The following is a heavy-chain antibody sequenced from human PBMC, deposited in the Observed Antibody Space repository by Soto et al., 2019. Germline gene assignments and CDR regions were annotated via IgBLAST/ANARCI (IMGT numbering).Heavy chain of an antibody. CDR3: VKDVIGYCSAGNCFPDSYFDY. D-gene: IGHD2-15*01. J-gene: IGHJ4*02. CDR2: ISWNSGTK. Sequence: GGSLRLSCAASGFTFGDYAMHWVRQAPGKGLEWVSGISWNSGTKGYADSVEGRFTISRDNAKNSLYLQMSGLRAEDTAFYYCVKDVIGYCSAGNCFPDSYFDYWGQGALVTVSS. CDR1: GFTFGDYA. V-gene: IGHV3-9*01.